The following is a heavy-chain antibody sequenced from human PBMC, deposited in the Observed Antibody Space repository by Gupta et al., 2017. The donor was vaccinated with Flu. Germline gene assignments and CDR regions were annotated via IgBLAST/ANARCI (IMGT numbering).Heavy chain of an antibody. D-gene: IGHD5-12*01. V-gene: IGHV3-23*01. Sequence: EVQLLESGGGLVQPGGSLRLSCAASGFTFSSYAMSWVRQAPGKGLEWVSVMSASGASTYDADSVKGRFTISRDNSKNTLFLQMKSLRAEDSALYYCAKSFDGYNFYFDYWGQGTLVTVSS. CDR2: MSASGAST. CDR1: GFTFSSYA. CDR3: AKSFDGYNFYFDY. J-gene: IGHJ4*02.